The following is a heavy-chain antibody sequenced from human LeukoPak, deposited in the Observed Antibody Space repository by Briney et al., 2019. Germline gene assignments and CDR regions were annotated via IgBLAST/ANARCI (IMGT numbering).Heavy chain of an antibody. D-gene: IGHD4-17*01. CDR1: GYTFTSYD. CDR3: ARGRVTTTVTTDYYYYGMDV. J-gene: IGHJ6*02. CDR2: MNPNSGNT. Sequence: GASVKVSCKASGYTFTSYDINWVRQATGQGLEWMGWMNPNSGNTGYAQKFQGRVTMTRNTSISTAYMELSSLRSEDTAVYYCARGRVTTTVTTDYYYYGMDVWGQGTTVTVSS. V-gene: IGHV1-8*01.